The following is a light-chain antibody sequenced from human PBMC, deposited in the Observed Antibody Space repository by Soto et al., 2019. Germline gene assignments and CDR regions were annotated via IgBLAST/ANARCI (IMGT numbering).Light chain of an antibody. V-gene: IGKV3-20*01. CDR1: QSVSSSY. CDR3: QQYGRSPWT. Sequence: EIVLTQSPGTLSLSPGERATLSCRASQSVSSSYLAWYQQKPGQAPRLLIYGASSRATGIPDRFSGSGSGTDFTLTISRLEPEDFAVYYCQQYGRSPWTFGLGTKVEIK. J-gene: IGKJ1*01. CDR2: GAS.